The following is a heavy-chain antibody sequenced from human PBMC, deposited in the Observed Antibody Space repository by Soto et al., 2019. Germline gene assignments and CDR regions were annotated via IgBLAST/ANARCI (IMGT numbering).Heavy chain of an antibody. CDR1: GGSISSYY. Sequence: SQTLSLTCTVSGGSISSYYWSWIRQPPGKGLEWIGYIYYSGSTNYNPSLKSRVTISVDTSKNQFSLKLSSVTAADTAVYYCASLYSGYDTGAAFDIWGQGTMVTVSS. CDR3: ASLYSGYDTGAAFDI. V-gene: IGHV4-59*08. CDR2: IYYSGST. J-gene: IGHJ3*02. D-gene: IGHD5-12*01.